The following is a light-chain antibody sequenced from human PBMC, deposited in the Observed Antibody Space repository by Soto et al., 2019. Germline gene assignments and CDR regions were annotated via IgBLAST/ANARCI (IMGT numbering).Light chain of an antibody. V-gene: IGKV3-11*01. J-gene: IGKJ2*01. CDR3: KHRGKWPRT. CDR1: QSVSSY. CDR2: GAS. Sequence: EIVLTQSPATLSLSPGERATLSCRASQSVSSYLAWYQQKPGQAPRLLIYGASNRATGIPARFSGSGSGTDFSLTISSLESEDFAVYYCKHRGKWPRTFGQGTKLEIK.